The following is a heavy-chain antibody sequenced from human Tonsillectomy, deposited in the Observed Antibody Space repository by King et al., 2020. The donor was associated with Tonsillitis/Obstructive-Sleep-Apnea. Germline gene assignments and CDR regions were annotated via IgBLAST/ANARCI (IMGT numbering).Heavy chain of an antibody. J-gene: IGHJ3*02. D-gene: IGHD2-21*01. V-gene: IGHV4-59*01. CDR3: ARFEVAEDAFDI. CDR1: GGSISSDY. CDR2: IYYSGHT. Sequence: QLQLQESGPGLVKPSETLSLTCTVSGGSISSDYWSWIRQPPGKGLEWIGYIYYSGHTNYNPSLKSRVNISVDTSKNQFSLKLSSVTAADTAVYYCARFEVAEDAFDIWGQGTRVTVSS.